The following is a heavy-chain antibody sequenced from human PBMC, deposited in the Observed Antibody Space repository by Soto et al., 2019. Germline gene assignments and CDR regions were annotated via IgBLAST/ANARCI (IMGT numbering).Heavy chain of an antibody. CDR1: GYTFPGYY. V-gene: IGHV1-2*02. D-gene: IGHD3-22*01. J-gene: IGHJ3*02. CDR3: ARYYDYDSSGYFRINAFDI. Sequence: ASVKVSCKASGYTFPGYYMHWVRQAPGQGLEWMGWINPNSGGTNYAQKFQGRVTMTRDTSISTAYMELSRLRSDDTAVYYCARYYDYDSSGYFRINAFDIWGQGTMVTVSS. CDR2: INPNSGGT.